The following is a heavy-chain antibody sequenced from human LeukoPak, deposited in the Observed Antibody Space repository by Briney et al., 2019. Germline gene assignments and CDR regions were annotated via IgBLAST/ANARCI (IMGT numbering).Heavy chain of an antibody. CDR3: AREDMAAAGTGYFDY. Sequence: SVKVSCKASGGTFSSYTISWVRQAPGQGLEWMGGIIPIFGTANYAQKFQGRVTITTDESTSTAYMELSSLRSEDTAVYYCAREDMAAAGTGYFDYWGQGTLVTVSS. V-gene: IGHV1-69*05. J-gene: IGHJ4*02. CDR2: IIPIFGTA. CDR1: GGTFSSYT. D-gene: IGHD6-13*01.